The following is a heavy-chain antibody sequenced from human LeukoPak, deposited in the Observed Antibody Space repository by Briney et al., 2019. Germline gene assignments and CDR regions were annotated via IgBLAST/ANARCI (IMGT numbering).Heavy chain of an antibody. V-gene: IGHV3-21*06. D-gene: IGHD3-10*01. CDR3: TRDLPVPSLVRGIIIYGLIDY. Sequence: GGSLRLSCEGSGFTFSSISMNWVRQAPGKGLEWASSISPNGDTIYHADSVKGRFTTSRDNAKSLLYLEMNSLRVEDTAVYYCTRDLPVPSLVRGIIIYGLIDYWGQGTLVTVSS. J-gene: IGHJ4*02. CDR1: GFTFSSIS. CDR2: ISPNGDTI.